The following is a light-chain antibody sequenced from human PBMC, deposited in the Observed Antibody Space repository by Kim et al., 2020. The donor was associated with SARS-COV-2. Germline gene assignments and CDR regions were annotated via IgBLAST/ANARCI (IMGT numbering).Light chain of an antibody. CDR3: QQYNNWPLWT. CDR1: QNVRSN. V-gene: IGKV3-15*01. J-gene: IGKJ1*01. CDR2: GTS. Sequence: ETVMTQSPATLSVSPGERATLSCRATQNVRSNLAWYQQKPGQAPRLLIYGTSTRATGIPARFSGSGSGTEFTLTISSLQSEDFAVYYCQQYNNWPLWTFGQGTKVDIK.